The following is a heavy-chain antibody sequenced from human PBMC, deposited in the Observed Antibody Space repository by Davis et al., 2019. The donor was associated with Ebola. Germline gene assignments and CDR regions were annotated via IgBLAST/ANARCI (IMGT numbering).Heavy chain of an antibody. V-gene: IGHV1-69*06. CDR1: RGTFSSYA. CDR3: ASRGYGSGSYNWFDP. D-gene: IGHD3-10*01. Sequence: AASVKVSRKASRGTFSSYAISWVRQAPGQGLEWMGGIIPIFGTANYAQKFQGRVTITADKSTSTAYMELSSLRSEDTAVYYCASRGYGSGSYNWFDPWGQGTLVTVSS. CDR2: IIPIFGTA. J-gene: IGHJ5*02.